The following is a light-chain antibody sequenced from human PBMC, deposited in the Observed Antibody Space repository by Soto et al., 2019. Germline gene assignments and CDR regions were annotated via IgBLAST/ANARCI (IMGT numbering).Light chain of an antibody. Sequence: QYVLTQPPSLSATPGQSVSSSCSGSFSNIGDNAVNWYQQLPGAAPKLLIYLNDQRPSGVPDRFSGSKSGTSAFLAISGLQSEDEADYYCAAWDDSLNALFGTGTKV. CDR1: FSNIGDNA. CDR2: LND. V-gene: IGLV1-44*01. CDR3: AAWDDSLNAL. J-gene: IGLJ1*01.